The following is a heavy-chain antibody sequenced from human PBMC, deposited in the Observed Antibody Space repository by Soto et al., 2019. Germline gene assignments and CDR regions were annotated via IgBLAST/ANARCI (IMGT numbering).Heavy chain of an antibody. J-gene: IGHJ5*02. V-gene: IGHV1-8*01. CDR3: ARAAGGATIRFDP. Sequence: GASGKVSCEASGYTFTSYDMNWVRQATGQGLEWMGWMNPNSGNTGYAQKFQGRVTMTRNTSISTAYMELSSLRSEDTAVYYCARAAGGATIRFDPWGQGTLVTVSS. CDR2: MNPNSGNT. CDR1: GYTFTSYD. D-gene: IGHD1-26*01.